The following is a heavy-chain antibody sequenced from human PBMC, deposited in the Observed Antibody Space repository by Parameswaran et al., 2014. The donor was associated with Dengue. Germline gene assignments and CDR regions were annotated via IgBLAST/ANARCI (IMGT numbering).Heavy chain of an antibody. CDR2: IKHTGSI. D-gene: IGHD3-10*01. Sequence: RWIRQPPRKGLQWIGEIKHTGSINIHPSLKSRVTISIDTSKNQFSLRLSSVTAADTAVYYCARVSYRSFDYWGQGTLVTVSS. V-gene: IGHV4-34*01. J-gene: IGHJ4*02. CDR3: ARVSYRSFDY.